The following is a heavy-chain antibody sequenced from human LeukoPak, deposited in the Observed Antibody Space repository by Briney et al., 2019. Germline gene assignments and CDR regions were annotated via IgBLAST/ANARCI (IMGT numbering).Heavy chain of an antibody. CDR1: GYTFTGYY. CDR3: ARGDCSGGSCSFVGMD. V-gene: IGHV1-2*02. Sequence: ASVKVPCKASGYTFTGYYMHWVRQAPGQGLEWMGWINPNSGGTNYAQKFQGRVTMTRDTSISTAYMELSRLRSDDTAVYYCARGDCSGGSCSFVGMDWGQGTLVTVSS. CDR2: INPNSGGT. D-gene: IGHD2-15*01. J-gene: IGHJ4*02.